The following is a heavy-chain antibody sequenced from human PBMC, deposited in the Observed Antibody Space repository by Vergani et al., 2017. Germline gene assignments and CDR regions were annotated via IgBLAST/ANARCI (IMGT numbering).Heavy chain of an antibody. D-gene: IGHD3-10*01. CDR2: IYHSGST. V-gene: IGHV4-4*02. CDR1: GGSISSSNW. CDR3: ASDYYYGSGSYYQNYYYGMDV. Sequence: QVQLQESGPGLVKPSGTLSLTCAVSGGSISSSNWWSWVRQPPGKGLEWIGEIYHSGSTNYNPSLKSRVTISVDKSKNQFSLKLSSVTAADTAVYYCASDYYYGSGSYYQNYYYGMDVWGQGTTVTVSS. J-gene: IGHJ6*02.